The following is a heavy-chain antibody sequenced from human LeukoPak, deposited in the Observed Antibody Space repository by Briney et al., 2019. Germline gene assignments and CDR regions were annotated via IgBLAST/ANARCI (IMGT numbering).Heavy chain of an antibody. J-gene: IGHJ3*02. Sequence: ASVKVSCKASGYTFTGYYMHWVRQAPGQGLEWMGGINPNSGGTDYAQKFQGRVTMTRDTSISTAYMELSRLRSDDTAVYYCARVGYYGSGSYLDDAFDIWGQGTMVTVSS. CDR3: ARVGYYGSGSYLDDAFDI. V-gene: IGHV1-2*02. CDR2: INPNSGGT. D-gene: IGHD3-10*01. CDR1: GYTFTGYY.